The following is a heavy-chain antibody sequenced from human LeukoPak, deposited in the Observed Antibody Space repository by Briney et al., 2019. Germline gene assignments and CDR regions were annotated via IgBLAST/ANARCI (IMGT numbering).Heavy chain of an antibody. CDR3: ARDLARCSSTSCCTNYYYGMDV. V-gene: IGHV3-21*01. J-gene: IGHJ6*02. CDR2: ISSSSSYI. D-gene: IGHD2-2*02. CDR1: GFTFSSYS. Sequence: GGSLRLSCAASGFTFSSYSMNWVRQAPGKGLEWVSSISSSSSYIYYADSVKGRFTISRDNAKNSLYLQMNSLRAEDTAVYYCARDLARCSSTSCCTNYYYGMDVWGQGTTVTVSS.